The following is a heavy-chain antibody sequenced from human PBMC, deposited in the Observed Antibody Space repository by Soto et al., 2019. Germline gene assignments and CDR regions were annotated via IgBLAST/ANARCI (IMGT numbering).Heavy chain of an antibody. CDR1: GYIFRNNW. D-gene: IGHD3-22*01. Sequence: GESLKISCKGSGYIFRNNWITWVRQMPGKGLEWVGRIDLTESYTSYSPSFQGDVSFSDDKSINTTYLHFSSLRASDTAVYYCARHGGSHYLSRGYHYALDFWGQGTPVTVSS. CDR3: ARHGGSHYLSRGYHYALDF. V-gene: IGHV5-10-1*01. CDR2: IDLTESYT. J-gene: IGHJ4*02.